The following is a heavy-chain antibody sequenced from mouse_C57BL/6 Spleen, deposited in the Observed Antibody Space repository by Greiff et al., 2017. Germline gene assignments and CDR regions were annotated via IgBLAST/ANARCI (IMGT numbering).Heavy chain of an antibody. J-gene: IGHJ1*03. D-gene: IGHD1-1*01. CDR3: ARQYYYGSRAYFDV. V-gene: IGHV1-52*01. CDR1: GYTFTSYW. Sequence: QVHVKQPGAELVRPGSSVKLSCKASGYTFTSYWMHWVKQRPIQGLEWIGNIDPSDSETHYNQKFKDKATLTVDKSSSTAYMQLSSLTSEDSAVYYCARQYYYGSRAYFDVWGTGTTVTVSS. CDR2: IDPSDSET.